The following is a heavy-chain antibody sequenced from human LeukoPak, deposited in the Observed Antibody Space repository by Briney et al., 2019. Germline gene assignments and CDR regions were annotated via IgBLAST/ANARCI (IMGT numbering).Heavy chain of an antibody. J-gene: IGHJ4*02. CDR2: INHSGST. Sequence: PSETLSLTCAVYGGSFSGYYWSWIRQPPGKGLEWIGEINHSGSTNYNPSLKSRVTISIDTSKSQFSLRLTSVTAADTAIYYCASLSHCSTSSCFDYWGRGTLVTVSS. CDR3: ASLSHCSTSSCFDY. CDR1: GGSFSGYY. V-gene: IGHV4-34*01. D-gene: IGHD2-2*01.